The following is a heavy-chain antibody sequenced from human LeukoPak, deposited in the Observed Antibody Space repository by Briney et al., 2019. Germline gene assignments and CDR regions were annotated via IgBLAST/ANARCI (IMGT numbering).Heavy chain of an antibody. CDR1: GFTFDDYG. CDR2: INWKGGST. V-gene: IGHV3-20*04. CDR3: ARAKYYYDSSGYCD. J-gene: IGHJ4*02. Sequence: GGSLRLSCAASGFTFDDYGMSWVRQAPGKGLEWVCVINWKGGSTGYADSVKGRFIISRDNAKNSLYLQMNSLRAEDTALYYCARAKYYYDSSGYCDWGQGTLVTVSS. D-gene: IGHD3-22*01.